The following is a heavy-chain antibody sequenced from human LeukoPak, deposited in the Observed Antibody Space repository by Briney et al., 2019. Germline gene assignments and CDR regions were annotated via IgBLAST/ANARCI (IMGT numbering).Heavy chain of an antibody. CDR1: GFTFGSYR. CDR3: ARPFCSSSNCYSQFDC. Sequence: GGSLRLSCAASGFTFGSYRMSWVRQAPGKGLEWVANIKQDGGEKYYVDSVKGRFTISRDNAKNSLYLQMNSLRAEDTAVYYCARPFCSSSNCYSQFDCWGQGTLDIVSS. D-gene: IGHD2-2*01. CDR2: IKQDGGEK. V-gene: IGHV3-7*01. J-gene: IGHJ4*02.